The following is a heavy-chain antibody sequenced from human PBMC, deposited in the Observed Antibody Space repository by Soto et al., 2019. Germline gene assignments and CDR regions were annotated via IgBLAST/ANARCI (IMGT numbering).Heavy chain of an antibody. CDR2: IYYSGST. CDR1: GGSISSYY. J-gene: IGHJ5*02. CDR3: AREDYYDSGVAGWFDP. V-gene: IGHV4-59*12. Sequence: SETLSLTCTVSGGSISSYYWSWIRQPPGKGLEWIGYIYYSGSTNYNPSLKSRVTISADTSKNQFSLKLSSVTAADTAVYYCAREDYYDSGVAGWFDPWGQGTLVTVSS. D-gene: IGHD3-22*01.